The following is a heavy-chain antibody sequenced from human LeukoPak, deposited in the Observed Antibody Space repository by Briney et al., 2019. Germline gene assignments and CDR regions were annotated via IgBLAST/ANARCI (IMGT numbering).Heavy chain of an antibody. J-gene: IGHJ6*03. CDR1: GGSISSGSYC. Sequence: SETLSLTCTVSGGSISSGSYCWGWIRQPPGKGLEWIGSLDYSGSTYYNPSLKSRVTISVDTSKNQFSLKLSSVTAADTAVYYCARVRYSSSWYTPRNYYYYTDVWGKGTTVTISS. V-gene: IGHV4-39*07. D-gene: IGHD6-13*01. CDR3: ARVRYSSSWYTPRNYYYYTDV. CDR2: LDYSGST.